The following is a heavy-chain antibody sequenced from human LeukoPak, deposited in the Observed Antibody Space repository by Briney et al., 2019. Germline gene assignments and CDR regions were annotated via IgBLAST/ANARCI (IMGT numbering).Heavy chain of an antibody. J-gene: IGHJ5*02. CDR2: IRSKAYGGTT. Sequence: GGSLRLSCTASGFTFGDYAMSWVRQAPGKRLEWVGFIRSKAYGGTTEYAASVKGRFTISRDDSKSIAYLQMNSLKTEDTAVYYCTRVGTTGGWFDPWGQGTLVTVSS. V-gene: IGHV3-49*04. CDR3: TRVGTTGGWFDP. CDR1: GFTFGDYA. D-gene: IGHD4-17*01.